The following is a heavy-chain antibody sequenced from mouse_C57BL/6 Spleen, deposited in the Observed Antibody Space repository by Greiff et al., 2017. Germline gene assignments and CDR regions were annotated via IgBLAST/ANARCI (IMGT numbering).Heavy chain of an antibody. J-gene: IGHJ2*01. CDR3: ARNGEFPCFDY. CDR2: INPNYGTT. Sequence: VQLQQSGPELVKPGASVKISCKASGYSFTDYNMNWVKQSNGKSLEWIGVINPNYGTTCYNQKFKGKATLTVEQSSSAAYMQHNRLRSEDSAVYYGARNGEFPCFDYGGQGTTLTVSS. CDR1: GYSFTDYN. V-gene: IGHV1-39*01.